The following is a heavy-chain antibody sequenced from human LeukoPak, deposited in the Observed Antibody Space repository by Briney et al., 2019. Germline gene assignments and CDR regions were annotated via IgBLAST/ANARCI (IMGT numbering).Heavy chain of an antibody. CDR3: ARADCSSTSCYPDY. CDR2: IYYSGST. J-gene: IGHJ4*02. Sequence: ASETLSLTCTVSGGSISSYYWSWIRQPPGKGLEWIGYIYYSGSTNYNPSLKSRVTISVDTSKNQFSLKLSSVTAADTAVYYCARADCSSTSCYPDYWGQGTLVTVSS. D-gene: IGHD2-2*01. V-gene: IGHV4-59*01. CDR1: GGSISSYY.